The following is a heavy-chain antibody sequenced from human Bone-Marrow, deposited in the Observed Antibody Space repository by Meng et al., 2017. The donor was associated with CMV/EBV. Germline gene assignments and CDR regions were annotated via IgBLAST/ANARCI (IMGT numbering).Heavy chain of an antibody. V-gene: IGHV1-46*01. D-gene: IGHD3-10*01. J-gene: IGHJ4*02. CDR1: GYTFTSYY. CDR3: ARGRYYGSGSYGAPYYVDY. CDR2: INPSGGST. Sequence: ASVKVSCKASGYTFTSYYMHWVRQAPGQGLEWMGIINPSGGSTSYAQKFQGRVTMTRDTSTSTVYMEMSSLRSEDTAVYYCARGRYYGSGSYGAPYYVDYWGQGTRVTVSS.